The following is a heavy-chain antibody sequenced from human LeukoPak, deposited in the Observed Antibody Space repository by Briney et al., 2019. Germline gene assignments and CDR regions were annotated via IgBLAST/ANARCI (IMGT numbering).Heavy chain of an antibody. V-gene: IGHV3-23*01. CDR2: ISGSGGST. D-gene: IGHD3-16*01. Sequence: PGGSLRLSCAASGFTFSSYGMSWVRQAPGKGLEWVSAISGSGGSTYYADSVKGRFTISRDNSKNTLYLQMNSLRAEDTAVYYCAKDRPHPRGIRFESHFDYWGQGTLVTVSS. J-gene: IGHJ4*02. CDR1: GFTFSSYG. CDR3: AKDRPHPRGIRFESHFDY.